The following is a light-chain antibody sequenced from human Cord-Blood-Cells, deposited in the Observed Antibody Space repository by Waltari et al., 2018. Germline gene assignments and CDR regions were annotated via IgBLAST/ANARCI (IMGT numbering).Light chain of an antibody. Sequence: DIQMTQSPSTLSASVGDRVTITCRASQSISSGLAWYQQKPGKAPKLLIYKASSLESGVPSRFSGSGSGTEFTLTISSLQPDDFATYYCQQYKSYSQTFGQGTKVEIK. CDR1: QSISSG. J-gene: IGKJ1*01. CDR2: KAS. CDR3: QQYKSYSQT. V-gene: IGKV1-5*03.